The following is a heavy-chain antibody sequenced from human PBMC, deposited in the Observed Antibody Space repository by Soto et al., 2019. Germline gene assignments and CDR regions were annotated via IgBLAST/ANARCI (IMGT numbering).Heavy chain of an antibody. CDR3: ATWEERYFQD. Sequence: QVQLVESGGGVVQPGRSLRLSCEASGFTFNSFTMHWVRQAPGKGLEWVAVISHDGSHKYTADSVKGRFTISRDDSKNALYLQMNSLRVDDTAIYYCATWEERYFQDWGQGTLVTVSS. CDR1: GFTFNSFT. CDR2: ISHDGSHK. J-gene: IGHJ1*01. V-gene: IGHV3-30*04. D-gene: IGHD1-26*01.